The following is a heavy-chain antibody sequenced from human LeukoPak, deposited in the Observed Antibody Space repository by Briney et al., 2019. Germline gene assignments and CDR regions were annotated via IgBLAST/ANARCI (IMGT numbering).Heavy chain of an antibody. CDR3: SAALDY. CDR2: IKSKTDGGTT. D-gene: IGHD2-15*01. CDR1: GFIFSSAW. Sequence: PGGSLRLSCAASGFIFSSAWMTWVRQAPGKGLECVGRIKSKTDGGTTDYAAPVKGRFTISRDDSKNTPYLQMNSLQIEDTAVYYCSAALDYWGQGTLVTVSS. J-gene: IGHJ4*02. V-gene: IGHV3-15*01.